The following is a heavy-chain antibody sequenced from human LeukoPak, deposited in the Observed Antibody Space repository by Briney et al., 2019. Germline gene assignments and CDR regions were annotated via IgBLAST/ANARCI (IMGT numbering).Heavy chain of an antibody. Sequence: GASVKVSCKASGYTFTTYNIHWVRQAPGQGLKWMGWITPNSGGTNYAQKFQGRVTMTRDTSISTAYMELSRLRSDDTAAYSCARGRGGGYFDFWGQGTLVTVSS. CDR2: ITPNSGGT. V-gene: IGHV1-2*02. CDR1: GYTFTTYN. J-gene: IGHJ4*02. D-gene: IGHD2-15*01. CDR3: ARGRGGGYFDF.